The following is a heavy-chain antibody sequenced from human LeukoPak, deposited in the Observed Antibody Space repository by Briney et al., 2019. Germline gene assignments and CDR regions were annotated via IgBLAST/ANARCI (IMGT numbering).Heavy chain of an antibody. CDR2: IYSTGSA. J-gene: IGHJ5*02. CDR1: GGSMSRYY. CDR3: ARDRWLDT. V-gene: IGHV4-4*07. Sequence: SDTLSLTCSVSGGSMSRYYWNWIRQPAGKGLEWIGRIYSTGSADYNPSLQSRVTMSVDTSKNEFSLRLTSVTAADTAIYYCARDRWLDTWGQGTLVTVSS.